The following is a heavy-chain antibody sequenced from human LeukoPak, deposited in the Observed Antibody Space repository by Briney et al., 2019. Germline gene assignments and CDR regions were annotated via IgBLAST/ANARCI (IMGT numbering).Heavy chain of an antibody. D-gene: IGHD2-2*02. CDR1: GYTFTGYY. CDR3: AREGLEVPAAIYYMDV. J-gene: IGHJ6*03. Sequence: ASVKVSCTASGYTFTGYYMHWVRQAPGQGVEWMGWINPNSGGTNYAQTFQGRVTITRDTSISTAYMELSRLRSDDTAVYYCAREGLEVPAAIYYMDVWGKGTTATVSS. V-gene: IGHV1-2*02. CDR2: INPNSGGT.